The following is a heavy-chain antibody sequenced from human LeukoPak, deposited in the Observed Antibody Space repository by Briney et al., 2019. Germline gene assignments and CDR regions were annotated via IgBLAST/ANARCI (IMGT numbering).Heavy chain of an antibody. V-gene: IGHV4-59*01. CDR3: ARVRYYDILTGYYGYGYFDY. D-gene: IGHD3-9*01. J-gene: IGHJ4*02. Sequence: SETLTLTCTVSGGSISSYYWSWIRQPPGKGLEWIGYIYYSGSTNYNTSLKSRVTISVATSKNQFSLKLCSVIAADTAVYYCARVRYYDILTGYYGYGYFDYWGQGTLVTVSS. CDR2: IYYSGST. CDR1: GGSISSYY.